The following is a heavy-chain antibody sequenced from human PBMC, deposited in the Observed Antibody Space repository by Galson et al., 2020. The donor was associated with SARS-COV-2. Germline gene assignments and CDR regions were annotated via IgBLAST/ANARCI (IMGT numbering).Heavy chain of an antibody. J-gene: IGHJ4*02. V-gene: IGHV3-23*01. CDR1: GFTFSTYA. Sequence: GGSLRLSCAASGFTFSTYAMSWVRQAPGKGLEWVSIISESGDNTYYADPVKGRFTISRDNSKNTLFLQMNSLRAEDTAVHYCGKVHDNNGYPLAYFDNWGQGTLVTVSS. D-gene: IGHD5-18*01. CDR3: GKVHDNNGYPLAYFDN. CDR2: ISESGDNT.